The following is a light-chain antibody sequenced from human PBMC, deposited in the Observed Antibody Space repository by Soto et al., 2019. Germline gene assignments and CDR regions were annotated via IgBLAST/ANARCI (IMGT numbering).Light chain of an antibody. CDR3: SSYSSANTVI. V-gene: IGLV2-14*01. CDR1: SSDIGGYIY. J-gene: IGLJ2*01. CDR2: EVS. Sequence: QSALTQPASVSASPGQSITISCTGTSSDIGGYIYVSWYQHHPGKAPRLMIYEVSSRPPGVSNRFSGSKSGNTASLTISGLQAEDEAQYYCSSYSSANTVIFGGGTQLTVL.